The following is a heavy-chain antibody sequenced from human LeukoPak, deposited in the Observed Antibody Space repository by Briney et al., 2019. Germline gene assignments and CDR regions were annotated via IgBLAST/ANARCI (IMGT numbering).Heavy chain of an antibody. J-gene: IGHJ4*02. D-gene: IGHD3-22*01. CDR2: IYSSRS. CDR3: ASYYCDSSGYYSDY. V-gene: IGHV4-4*07. Sequence: SETLSLTCTVSGASISSYYWSWIRQPAGKGLEWIGRIYSSRSIYNPSLKSRVTMSVDTSKNQFSLKLSSVTAADTAVYYCASYYCDSSGYYSDYWGQGTLVTVSS. CDR1: GASISSYY.